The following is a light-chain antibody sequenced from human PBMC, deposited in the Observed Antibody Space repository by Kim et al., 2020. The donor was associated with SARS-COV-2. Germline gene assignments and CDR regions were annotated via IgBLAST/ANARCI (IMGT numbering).Light chain of an antibody. J-gene: IGLJ3*02. CDR1: SGYSNYK. V-gene: IGLV9-49*01. CDR2: VGTGGIVG. CDR3: GADHGSGSNFVRV. Sequence: CTLSSGYSNYKVDWYQQRPGKGPRFVMRVGTGGIVGSKGDGIPDRFSVLGSGLNRYLTIKNIQEEDESDYHCGADHGSGSNFVRVFGGGTQLTVL.